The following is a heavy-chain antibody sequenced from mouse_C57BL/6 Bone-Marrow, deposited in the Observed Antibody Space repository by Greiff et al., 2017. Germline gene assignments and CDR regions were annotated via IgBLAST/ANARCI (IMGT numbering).Heavy chain of an antibody. CDR2: IGPGSGST. V-gene: IGHV1-77*01. CDR3: ARYCPDWFAY. J-gene: IGHJ3*01. Sequence: QVQLQQSGAELVKPGASVKISCKASGYTFTDSYINWVKQRPGQGLEWIGKIGPGSGSTYYNEKFKGKATLTADKSSSTAYMQLGSLTSEDSAVXFCARYCPDWFAYWGQGTLVTVSA. CDR1: GYTFTDSY.